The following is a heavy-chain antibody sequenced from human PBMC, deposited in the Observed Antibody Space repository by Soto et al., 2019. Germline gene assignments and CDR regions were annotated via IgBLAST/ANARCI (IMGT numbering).Heavy chain of an antibody. V-gene: IGHV4-39*01. J-gene: IGHJ6*02. Sequence: PSETLSLTCTVSGGSISSSSYYWGWIRQPPGKGLEWIGSIYYSGSTYYNPSLKSRVTISVDTSKNQFSLKLSSVTAADTAVYYCETKPYYYYYGMDVWGQGTTVTVSS. CDR3: ETKPYYYYYGMDV. CDR1: GGSISSSSYY. CDR2: IYYSGST.